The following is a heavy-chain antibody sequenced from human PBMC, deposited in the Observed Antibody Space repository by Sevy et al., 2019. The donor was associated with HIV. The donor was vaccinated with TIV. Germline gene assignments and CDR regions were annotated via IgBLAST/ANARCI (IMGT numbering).Heavy chain of an antibody. CDR1: GFTFNSYP. Sequence: GGSLRLSCAVSGFTFNSYPMTWVRQAPGKGLEWVSGITGSGDSTYYADSVKARFTISRDNLKNTLYLQMNSLRVEDTAVYYCATVPRYSGPYWYFDLWGRGTLVTVSS. J-gene: IGHJ2*01. V-gene: IGHV3-23*01. CDR3: ATVPRYSGPYWYFDL. D-gene: IGHD1-26*01. CDR2: ITGSGDST.